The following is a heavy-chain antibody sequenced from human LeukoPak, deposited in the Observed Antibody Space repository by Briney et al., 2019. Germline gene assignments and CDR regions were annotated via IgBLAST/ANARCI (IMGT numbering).Heavy chain of an antibody. CDR2: ISAYNGNT. Sequence: ASVKVSCKASGYTFTSYGISWVRQAPGQGLEWMGWISAYNGNTNYAQKLQGRVTMTTDTSTSTAYMELRSLRSDDTAVYYCAREQSYDFWSGYYPYYYYGMDVWGQGTTVPVSS. CDR3: AREQSYDFWSGYYPYYYYGMDV. D-gene: IGHD3-3*01. V-gene: IGHV1-18*01. CDR1: GYTFTSYG. J-gene: IGHJ6*02.